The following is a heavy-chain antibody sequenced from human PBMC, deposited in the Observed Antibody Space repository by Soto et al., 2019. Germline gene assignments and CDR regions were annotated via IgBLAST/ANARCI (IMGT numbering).Heavy chain of an antibody. V-gene: IGHV4-31*03. CDR3: ARWSDLYSSSWYVHVDY. J-gene: IGHJ4*02. D-gene: IGHD6-13*01. CDR2: IYYSGST. CDR1: GGSISSGGYY. Sequence: LSLTCTVSGGSISSGGYYWSWIRQHPGKGLEWIGYIYYSGSTYYNPSLKSRVTISVDTSKNQFSLKLSSVTAADTAVYYCARWSDLYSSSWYVHVDYWGQGTLVTVSS.